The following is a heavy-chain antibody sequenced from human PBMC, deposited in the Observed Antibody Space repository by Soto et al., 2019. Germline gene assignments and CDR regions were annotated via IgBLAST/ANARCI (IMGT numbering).Heavy chain of an antibody. D-gene: IGHD6-19*01. CDR3: AAAEGGPMAGAY. CDR2: IVVGSGNT. CDR1: GFTFTSSA. V-gene: IGHV1-58*01. J-gene: IGHJ4*02. Sequence: ASVKVSCKASGFTFTSSAVQWVRQARGQRLEWIGWIVVGSGNTNYAQKFQERVTITRDMSTSTAYMELSSLRSEDTAVYYCAAAEGGPMAGAYWGQGTLVTVSS.